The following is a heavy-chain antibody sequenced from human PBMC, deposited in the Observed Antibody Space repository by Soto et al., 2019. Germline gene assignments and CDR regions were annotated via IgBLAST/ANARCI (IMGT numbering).Heavy chain of an antibody. CDR3: AIDSGGYGFDY. V-gene: IGHV4-39*01. J-gene: IGHJ4*01. D-gene: IGHD3-22*01. Sequence: SETLSLTCTVPGGSISSSTYYWGWIRQPPGKGLEWIANIYYSGSTYYSPSLKSRVTISVDTSKNQFSLKLSSVTAADTAVYYCAIDSGGYGFDYWGQRTLVT. CDR1: GGSISSSTYY. CDR2: IYYSGST.